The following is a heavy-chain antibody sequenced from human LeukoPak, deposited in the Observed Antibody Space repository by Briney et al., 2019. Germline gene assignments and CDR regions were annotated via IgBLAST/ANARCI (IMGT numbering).Heavy chain of an antibody. CDR3: ARVSSSWYEDWYFDL. J-gene: IGHJ2*01. Sequence: SQTLSLTCTVSGGSISSGSYYWSWIRQPAGKGLEWIGRIYTSGSTNYNPSLKSRVTISVDTSKNQFSLKLSSVTAADTAVYYCARVSSSWYEDWYFDLWGRGTLVSVSS. V-gene: IGHV4-61*02. CDR2: IYTSGST. CDR1: GGSISSGSYY. D-gene: IGHD6-13*01.